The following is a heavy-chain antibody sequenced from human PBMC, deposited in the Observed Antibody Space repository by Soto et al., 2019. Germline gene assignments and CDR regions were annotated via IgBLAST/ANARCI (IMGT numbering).Heavy chain of an antibody. Sequence: QVQLVESGGGVVQPGRSLRLSCAASGFTFSSYAMHWFRQAPGKGLEWVAVISYDGSNKYSADSVKGRFTISRDNSKNTLYLQMNSLRAEDTAVYYCARDGWDYGCRSYFDYWGQGTLVTVSS. D-gene: IGHD4-17*01. CDR1: GFTFSSYA. CDR3: ARDGWDYGCRSYFDY. V-gene: IGHV3-30-3*01. CDR2: ISYDGSNK. J-gene: IGHJ4*02.